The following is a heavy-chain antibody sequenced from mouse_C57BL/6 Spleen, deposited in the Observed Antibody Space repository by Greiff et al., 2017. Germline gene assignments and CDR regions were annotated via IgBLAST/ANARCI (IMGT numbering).Heavy chain of an antibody. Sequence: EVQLQESGPGLVKPSQSLSLTCSVTGYSITSGYYWNWIRQFPGNKLEWMGYISYDGSNNYNPSLKNRISIPRDTSKNQLFLKLNTVNNEATYTYYCARGRGSSFYWYFDVWGTGTPVTVSS. CDR1: GYSITSGYY. J-gene: IGHJ1*03. D-gene: IGHD1-1*01. V-gene: IGHV3-6*01. CDR2: ISYDGSN. CDR3: ARGRGSSFYWYFDV.